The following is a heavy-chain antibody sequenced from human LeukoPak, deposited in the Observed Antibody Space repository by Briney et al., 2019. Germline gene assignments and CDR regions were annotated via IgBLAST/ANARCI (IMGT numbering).Heavy chain of an antibody. J-gene: IGHJ4*02. Sequence: GESLQISCKGSGYSFSTYWIGWVRQMPGKGLEWMGIIYPGNSDTRYSPSFQGQVTISADKSISTAYLQWSSLKASDSAMYYCARHRASGSGSYYIRYFDYWGQGTLGTVSP. CDR2: IYPGNSDT. CDR1: GYSFSTYW. V-gene: IGHV5-51*01. CDR3: ARHRASGSGSYYIRYFDY. D-gene: IGHD3-10*01.